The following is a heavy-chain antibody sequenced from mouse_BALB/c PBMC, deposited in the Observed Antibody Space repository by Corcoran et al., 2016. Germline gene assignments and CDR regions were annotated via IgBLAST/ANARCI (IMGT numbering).Heavy chain of an antibody. CDR2: INTYTGEP. J-gene: IGHJ2*01. D-gene: IGHD2-4*01. V-gene: IGHV9-1*02. Sequence: QIQLVQSGPEMKKNGETVKITCKASGYTLTNCGMKWVKKATGKGIKWMSWINTYTGEPTYADDFKGRFVFSLETTASTAYLQINNLKNEDMATYFCARWGTSMITCYFDSWGQGTTLTVSS. CDR1: GYTLTNCG. CDR3: ARWGTSMITCYFDS.